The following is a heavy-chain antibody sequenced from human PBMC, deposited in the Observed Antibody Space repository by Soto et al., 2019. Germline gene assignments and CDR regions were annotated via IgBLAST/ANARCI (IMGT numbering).Heavy chain of an antibody. Sequence: GGSLRVSCSASGFTFSSYAMHWVRQAPGVGLEYVSAISSNGGSTYYADSVKGRFTISRDNSKNTLYLQMSSLRAEDTAVYYCVKDIWITSAGAFDIWGQGTMVTVSS. V-gene: IGHV3-64D*06. CDR1: GFTFSSYA. CDR2: ISSNGGST. J-gene: IGHJ3*02. D-gene: IGHD2-2*03. CDR3: VKDIWITSAGAFDI.